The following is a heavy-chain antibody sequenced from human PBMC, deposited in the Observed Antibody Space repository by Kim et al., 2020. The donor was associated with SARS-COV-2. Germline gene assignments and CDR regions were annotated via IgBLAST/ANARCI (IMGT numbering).Heavy chain of an antibody. D-gene: IGHD6-19*01. CDR3: ARRGAVAGNPVYDY. Sequence: NPSLKRRIAISVDTSKTQFSLNLSSVTAADTAVYYCARRGAVAGNPVYDYWGQGTLATVSS. V-gene: IGHV4-39*01. J-gene: IGHJ4*02.